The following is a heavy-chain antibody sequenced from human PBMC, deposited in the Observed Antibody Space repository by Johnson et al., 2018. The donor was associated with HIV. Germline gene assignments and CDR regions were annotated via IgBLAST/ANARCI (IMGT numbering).Heavy chain of an antibody. CDR2: IKQDGSEK. Sequence: VQLVESGGGLVQPGGSLRLSCAASGFTFSSYWMSWVRQAPGKGLEWMANIKQDGSEKYYVDAVRGRFTISRDKDKNSLYLQMNSLRAEDTAVYYCARDPDLDAFDIWGQGTMVTVSS. CDR3: ARDPDLDAFDI. V-gene: IGHV3-7*05. D-gene: IGHD1-14*01. J-gene: IGHJ3*02. CDR1: GFTFSSYW.